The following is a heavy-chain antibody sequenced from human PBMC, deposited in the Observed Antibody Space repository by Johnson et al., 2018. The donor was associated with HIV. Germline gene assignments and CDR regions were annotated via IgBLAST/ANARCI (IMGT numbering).Heavy chain of an antibody. V-gene: IGHV3-7*05. CDR2: IKQDGSEK. D-gene: IGHD3-22*01. J-gene: IGHJ3*02. Sequence: VHLVESGGGLAQPGGSLRLSCVASGFTFSSYWMSWVRQAPGKGLEWVTNIKQDGSEKYYVDSVKGRFTVSRDNAKTSLYLQMNSLRAEDTAVYYCARAPYYYDSSGEGAFDIWGQGTLVTVSS. CDR1: GFTFSSYW. CDR3: ARAPYYYDSSGEGAFDI.